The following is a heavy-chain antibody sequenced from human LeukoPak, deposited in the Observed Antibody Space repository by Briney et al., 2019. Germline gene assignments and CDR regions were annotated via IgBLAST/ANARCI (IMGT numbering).Heavy chain of an antibody. CDR3: ARSYCGGTSCYRDPYIWLDP. V-gene: IGHV1-18*01. Sequence: ASVKVSCKASGYTFINYGINWVRQAPGQGLEWMGWISAYNGNTNYAQKLQGRVTMTTDTSTSTAYMELRSLRSDDTAVYYCARSYCGGTSCYRDPYIWLDPWGQGTLVTVSS. CDR2: ISAYNGNT. J-gene: IGHJ5*02. D-gene: IGHD2-2*01. CDR1: GYTFINYG.